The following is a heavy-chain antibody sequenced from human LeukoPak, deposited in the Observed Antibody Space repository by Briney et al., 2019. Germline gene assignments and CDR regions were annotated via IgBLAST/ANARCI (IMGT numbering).Heavy chain of an antibody. Sequence: GGSLRLSCAASGFTFSNYAMSWVRQAPGKGLEWVSAISGSASSTSSTYHADSVKGRFTISRDNSKNTLYLQMNSLRAEDTAVYYCARDLVPLLRYFDWQYDYWGQGTLVTVSS. D-gene: IGHD3-9*01. CDR2: ISGSASSTSST. CDR3: ARDLVPLLRYFDWQYDY. J-gene: IGHJ4*02. CDR1: GFTFSNYA. V-gene: IGHV3-23*01.